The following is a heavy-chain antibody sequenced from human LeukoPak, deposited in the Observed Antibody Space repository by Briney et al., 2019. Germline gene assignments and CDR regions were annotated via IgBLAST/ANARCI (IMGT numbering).Heavy chain of an antibody. J-gene: IGHJ4*02. CDR2: ISYDGSNK. V-gene: IGHV3-30-3*01. CDR1: GFTFSSYA. CDR3: ARGLEWWLPRLDY. Sequence: GRSLRLSCAASGFTFSSYAMHWVRQAPGKGLERVAVISYDGSNKYYADSVKGRFTISRDNSKNTLYLQMNSLRAEDTAVYYCARGLEWWLPRLDYWGQGTLVTVSS. D-gene: IGHD2-15*01.